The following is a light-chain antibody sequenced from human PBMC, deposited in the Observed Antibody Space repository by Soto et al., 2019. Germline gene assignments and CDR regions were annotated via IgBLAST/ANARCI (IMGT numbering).Light chain of an antibody. CDR3: QQYNSWPMFT. CDR1: QSVAST. Sequence: EIVMTQSPATLSVSPGERATLSCRASQSVASTVAWYQHKPGQAPRLLIYDASTRATGVPARFSGSGSGTEFTLTISSLQSEDFALYYCQQYNSWPMFTFCQGTKLESK. CDR2: DAS. J-gene: IGKJ2*01. V-gene: IGKV3-15*01.